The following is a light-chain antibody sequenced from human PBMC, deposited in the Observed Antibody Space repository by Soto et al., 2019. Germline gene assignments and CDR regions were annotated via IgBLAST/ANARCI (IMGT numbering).Light chain of an antibody. CDR3: NSYTSASFYV. Sequence: QSVLTQPASVSGSPGQSITISCTGTSSDVGGYNYVSWYQQHPGKAPKLMIYEVSDRPSGVSNRFSGSKSGNTASLTISGLQAEDQDDYHCNSYTSASFYVFGTGTKVTV. CDR2: EVS. V-gene: IGLV2-14*01. CDR1: SSDVGGYNY. J-gene: IGLJ1*01.